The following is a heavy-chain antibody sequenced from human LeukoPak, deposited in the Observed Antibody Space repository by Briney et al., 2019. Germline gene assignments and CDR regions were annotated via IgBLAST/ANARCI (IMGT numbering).Heavy chain of an antibody. V-gene: IGHV1-69*05. Sequence: SVKVSCKTSGGTFNNSAISWVRQAPGQGLEWLGGIMPLFGTAGYAQKFQGRVTITKDESTRIVYLELTSLTSDDTAVYYCARDVHGDYGSGWFDPWGQGTLVSVSS. CDR3: ARDVHGDYGSGWFDP. J-gene: IGHJ5*02. CDR2: IMPLFGTA. CDR1: GGTFNNSA. D-gene: IGHD4-17*01.